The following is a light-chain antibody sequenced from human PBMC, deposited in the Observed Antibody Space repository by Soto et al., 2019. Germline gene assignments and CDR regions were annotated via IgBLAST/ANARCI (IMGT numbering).Light chain of an antibody. CDR2: GAS. J-gene: IGKJ2*01. CDR3: QQYGSSLYT. V-gene: IGKV3-20*01. Sequence: EIVLTQSRGTLSLSPGERATLSCRASQSVTSSYLVWYQQKPGQAPRLLIYGASSRATGIPDRFSGSGSGTDFTLTISRLEPEDFAVYYCQQYGSSLYTFGQGTKLEIK. CDR1: QSVTSSY.